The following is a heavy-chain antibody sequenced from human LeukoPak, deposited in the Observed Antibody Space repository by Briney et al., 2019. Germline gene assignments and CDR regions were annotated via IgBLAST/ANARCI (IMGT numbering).Heavy chain of an antibody. CDR2: ISAYNGNT. CDR1: GYPFTSSS. D-gene: IGHD3-9*01. Sequence: ASVKVPCKASGYPFTSSSINWVRQAPGQGLEWMGWISAYNGNTRYAQKLQGRVTMTTDTSTSTAYMDLRSLRSDDTAVYYCARGTDTGYPRIDYWGQGTLVTVSS. CDR3: ARGTDTGYPRIDY. V-gene: IGHV1-18*01. J-gene: IGHJ4*02.